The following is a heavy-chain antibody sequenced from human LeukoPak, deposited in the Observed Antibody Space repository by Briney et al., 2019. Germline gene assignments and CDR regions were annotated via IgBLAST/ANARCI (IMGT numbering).Heavy chain of an antibody. CDR2: IYHSGST. V-gene: IGHV4-30-2*01. D-gene: IGHD3-10*01. CDR1: GGSISSGGYY. J-gene: IGHJ6*02. Sequence: SQTLSLTCTVSGGSISSGGYYWSWIRQPPGKGLEWIGYIYHSGSTYYNPSLKSRVTISVDTSKNQFSLKLSSVTAADTAVYYCARVQGIRYDYYYGMDVWGQGTTVTVSS. CDR3: ARVQGIRYDYYYGMDV.